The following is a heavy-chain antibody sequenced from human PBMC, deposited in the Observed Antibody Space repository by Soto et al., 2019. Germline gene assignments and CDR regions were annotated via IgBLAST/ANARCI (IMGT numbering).Heavy chain of an antibody. V-gene: IGHV1-3*01. CDR3: ARAVAVPADFDY. CDR1: GYTFTAYA. J-gene: IGHJ4*02. Sequence: ASVKVSCKASGYTFTAYAMHWVRQAPGQRLEWMGWINAGNGNTKYSQKFQGRVTITRDTSASTAYMELSSLRSEDTAVYYCARAVAVPADFDYWGEGTLVTVS. CDR2: INAGNGNT. D-gene: IGHD6-19*01.